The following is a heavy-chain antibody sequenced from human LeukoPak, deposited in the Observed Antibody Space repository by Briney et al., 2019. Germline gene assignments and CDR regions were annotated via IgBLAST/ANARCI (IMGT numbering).Heavy chain of an antibody. Sequence: GGSLRLSCAASGFTFSSYAMHWVRQAPGKGLEWVAVISYDGSNKYYADSVKGRFTISRDNSKNTLYLQMNSLRAEDTAVYYCARDFLLTAMVLYNWFDPWGQGTLVTVSS. J-gene: IGHJ5*02. V-gene: IGHV3-30-3*01. CDR1: GFTFSSYA. CDR2: ISYDGSNK. D-gene: IGHD5-18*01. CDR3: ARDFLLTAMVLYNWFDP.